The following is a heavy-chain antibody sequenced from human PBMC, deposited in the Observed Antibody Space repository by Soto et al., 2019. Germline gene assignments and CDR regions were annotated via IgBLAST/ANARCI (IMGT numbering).Heavy chain of an antibody. J-gene: IGHJ6*02. Sequence: GGSLRLSCAASGFTFSSYAMHWVRQAPGKGLEWVAVISYDGSNKYYADSVKGRFTISRDNSKNTLYLQMNSLRAEDTAVYYCAREGVTPLNYYYYGMDVWGQGTTVTVSS. CDR3: AREGVTPLNYYYYGMDV. D-gene: IGHD3-10*01. CDR1: GFTFSSYA. V-gene: IGHV3-30-3*01. CDR2: ISYDGSNK.